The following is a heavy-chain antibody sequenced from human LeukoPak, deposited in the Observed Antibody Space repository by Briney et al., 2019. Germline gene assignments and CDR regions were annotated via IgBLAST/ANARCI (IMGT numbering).Heavy chain of an antibody. CDR2: IYSGGST. V-gene: IGHV3-66*01. CDR1: GFTVSSNY. CDR3: ARDVARNFDY. J-gene: IGHJ4*02. D-gene: IGHD2-15*01. Sequence: GGSLRLSCAASGFTVSSNYMSWARLAPGKGLEWVSVIYSGGSTYYADSVKGRFTISRDNSKNTLYLQMNSLRAEDTAVYYCARDVARNFDYWGQGTLVTVSS.